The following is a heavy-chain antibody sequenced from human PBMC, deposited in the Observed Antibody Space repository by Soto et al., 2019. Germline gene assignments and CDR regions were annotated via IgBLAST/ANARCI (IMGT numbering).Heavy chain of an antibody. CDR2: IYYSGST. V-gene: IGHV4-39*01. CDR3: ARRSQRSVTTDY. J-gene: IGHJ4*02. CDR1: GGSISSSSYY. Sequence: QLQLQESGPGLVKPSETLSLTCTVSGGSISSSSYYWGWIRQPPGKGLEWIGSIYYSGSTYYNPSLKSRVTISVDTSKNQFSLKLSSVTAADTAVYYCARRSQRSVTTDYWGQGTLVTVSP. D-gene: IGHD4-17*01.